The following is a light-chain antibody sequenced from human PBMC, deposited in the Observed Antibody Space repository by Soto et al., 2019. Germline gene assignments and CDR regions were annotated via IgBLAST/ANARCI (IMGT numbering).Light chain of an antibody. CDR2: EVS. Sequence: QSALTQPASVSGTPGQSITISCTGSNSDVGLYDFVSWYQHHPGRAPKLIVSEVSHRPSGISNRFSGSKSGNTASLTISGLQSEDEADYFCAAWDVSLNGHYAFGTGTKLTVL. J-gene: IGLJ1*01. V-gene: IGLV2-14*01. CDR1: NSDVGLYDF. CDR3: AAWDVSLNGHYA.